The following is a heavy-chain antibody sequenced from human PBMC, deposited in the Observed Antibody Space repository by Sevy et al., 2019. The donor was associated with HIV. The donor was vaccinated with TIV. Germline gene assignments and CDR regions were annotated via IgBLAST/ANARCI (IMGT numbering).Heavy chain of an antibody. Sequence: ASVKVSCKASGGTFSSYAISWVRQAPGQGLEWMGGIIPFFGTANYAQKFQGRVTITGDESTSTAYMELSSLRSEDTAVYYCARTASYCSSTSCYSSWFDPWGQGTLVTVSS. V-gene: IGHV1-69*13. D-gene: IGHD2-2*02. J-gene: IGHJ5*02. CDR1: GGTFSSYA. CDR3: ARTASYCSSTSCYSSWFDP. CDR2: IIPFFGTA.